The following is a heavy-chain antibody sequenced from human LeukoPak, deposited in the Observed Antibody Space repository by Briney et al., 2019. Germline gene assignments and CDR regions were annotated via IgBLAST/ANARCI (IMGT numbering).Heavy chain of an antibody. Sequence: SETLSLTCVVYGGSFSGYSWSWIRQPPGKGLEWIGEINQRRNTNYNPSLKSRVTISIDTSKNQFSLKLSSVTAADTAVYYCARHPNSSGPYYFDYWGQGTLVTVSS. CDR2: INQRRNT. V-gene: IGHV4-34*01. CDR3: ARHPNSSGPYYFDY. CDR1: GGSFSGYS. D-gene: IGHD6-19*01. J-gene: IGHJ4*02.